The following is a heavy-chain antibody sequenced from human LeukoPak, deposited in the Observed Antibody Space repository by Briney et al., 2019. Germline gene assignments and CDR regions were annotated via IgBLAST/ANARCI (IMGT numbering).Heavy chain of an antibody. Sequence: ASVKVSCKASGYTFTSYYMHWVRQAPGQGREGVGIIYPGGGSTTYAQKFQGRVTMTSDTTTSTDYMELSSLRSEDTAVYYCARDSAQTGGLDYWGQGTLVTVSS. D-gene: IGHD7-27*01. CDR1: GYTFTSYY. CDR2: IYPGGGST. J-gene: IGHJ4*02. V-gene: IGHV1-46*01. CDR3: ARDSAQTGGLDY.